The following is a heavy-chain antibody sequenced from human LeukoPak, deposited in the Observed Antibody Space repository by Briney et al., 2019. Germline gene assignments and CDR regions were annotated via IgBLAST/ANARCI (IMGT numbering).Heavy chain of an antibody. V-gene: IGHV4-59*01. D-gene: IGHD5-18*01. J-gene: IGHJ4*02. CDR2: IYYSGST. CDR1: GGSISSYY. Sequence: PSETLSLTCTVSGGSISSYYWGWVRQPPGKGLEWIGYIYYSGSTTYNPSLRSRVTLSVDPSKNQFSLKLSSVTAADTAVYYCARDKQPGDYWGQGTLVTVSS. CDR3: ARDKQPGDY.